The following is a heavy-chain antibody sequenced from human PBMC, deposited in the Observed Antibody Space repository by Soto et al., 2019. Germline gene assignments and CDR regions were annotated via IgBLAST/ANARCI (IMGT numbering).Heavy chain of an antibody. J-gene: IGHJ5*02. CDR1: RYSISSGYY. V-gene: IGHV4-38-2*02. Sequence: PXATLSLTCAVSRYSISSGYYWGWIRQPPGKGLEWIGSIYHSGSTYYNPSLKSRVTISVDTSKNQFSLKLSSVTAADTAVYYCARDLVIAVASGLDPWGQGTLVTVSS. CDR3: ARDLVIAVASGLDP. CDR2: IYHSGST. D-gene: IGHD6-19*01.